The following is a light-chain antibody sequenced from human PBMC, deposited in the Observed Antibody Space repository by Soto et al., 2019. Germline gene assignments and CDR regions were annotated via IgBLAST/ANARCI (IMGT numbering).Light chain of an antibody. CDR3: QKYDNAPLT. CDR2: AAY. CDR1: QDISTY. V-gene: IGKV1-27*01. Sequence: DIQMTQAPSSLSASVGDRVTITCRARQDISTYLAWYQQKPGKVPKLLISAAYTLQSGVPPRFSGSGSGTDFTLTISSLQPEDVATYYCQKYDNAPLTFGGGTMVEIK. J-gene: IGKJ4*01.